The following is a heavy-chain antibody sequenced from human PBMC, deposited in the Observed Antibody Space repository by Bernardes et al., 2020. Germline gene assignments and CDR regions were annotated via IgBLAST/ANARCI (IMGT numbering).Heavy chain of an antibody. V-gene: IGHV1-18*01. CDR2: ISAYNGNT. J-gene: IGHJ4*02. CDR1: GYTFTSYG. CDR3: ARVRLAAQRLRYFDWSRYFDY. D-gene: IGHD3-9*01. Sequence: ASMKVSCKASGYTFTSYGISWVRQAPGQGLEWMGWISAYNGNTNYAQKLQGRVTMTTDTSTSTAYMELRSLRSDDTAVYYCARVRLAAQRLRYFDWSRYFDYWGQGTLVTVSS.